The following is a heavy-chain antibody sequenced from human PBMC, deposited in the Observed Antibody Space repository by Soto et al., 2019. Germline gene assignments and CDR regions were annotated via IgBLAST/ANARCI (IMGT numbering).Heavy chain of an antibody. V-gene: IGHV1-2*02. J-gene: IGHJ5*02. CDR2: INPNSGGT. Sequence: QVQLVQSGAEVKKPGASVKVSCKASGYTFTGYYMHWVRQAPGQGLEWMGWINPNSGGTNYAQKFQGRVTMTRATAISTAYMELSRLRSDDTAGYCCARLVVVYNWFDPWGQGTLVTVSS. CDR1: GYTFTGYY. D-gene: IGHD2-15*01. CDR3: ARLVVVYNWFDP.